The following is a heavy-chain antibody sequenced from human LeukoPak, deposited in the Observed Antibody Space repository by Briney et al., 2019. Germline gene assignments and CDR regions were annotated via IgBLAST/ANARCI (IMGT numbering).Heavy chain of an antibody. CDR1: GYTFTSFG. Sequence: ASVKVSCKASGYTFTSFGISWVRQAPGQGLEWLGWISGYSGNTNYAQHFQGRVTMTTDTSTTTASMELRSLTSDDTAVYYCVRPRRSGSYDYWGQGTLVTVSS. V-gene: IGHV1-18*01. J-gene: IGHJ4*02. CDR2: ISGYSGNT. D-gene: IGHD1-26*01. CDR3: VRPRRSGSYDY.